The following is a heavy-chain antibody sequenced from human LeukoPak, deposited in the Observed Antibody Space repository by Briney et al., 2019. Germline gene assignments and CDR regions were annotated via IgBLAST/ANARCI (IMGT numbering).Heavy chain of an antibody. CDR1: GFTFSDNY. D-gene: IGHD1-26*01. CDR2: ISSSGSTI. V-gene: IGHV3-11*01. CDR3: VRVIEWELLGWFDP. J-gene: IGHJ5*02. Sequence: GGSLRLSCAASGFTFSDNYMSWIRQAPGKGLEWVSYISSSGSTIYYADSVKGRFTISRDNAKNSLYLQINSLRAEDTAVYYCVRVIEWELLGWFDPWGQGTLVTVSS.